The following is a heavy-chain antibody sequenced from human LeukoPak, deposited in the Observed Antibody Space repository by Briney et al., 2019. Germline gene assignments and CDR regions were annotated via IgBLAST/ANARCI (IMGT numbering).Heavy chain of an antibody. J-gene: IGHJ4*02. D-gene: IGHD6-19*01. Sequence: PSETLSLTCAVYGGSFSGYYWSWIRQPPGKGLEWIGYIYYSGSTNYNPSLKSRVTISVDTSKNQFSLKLSSVTAADTAVYYCARDSSGWYGHFDYWGQGTLVTVSS. V-gene: IGHV4-59*01. CDR2: IYYSGST. CDR1: GGSFSGYY. CDR3: ARDSSGWYGHFDY.